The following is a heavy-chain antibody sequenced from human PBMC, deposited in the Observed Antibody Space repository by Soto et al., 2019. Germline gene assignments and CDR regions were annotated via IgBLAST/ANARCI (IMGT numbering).Heavy chain of an antibody. Sequence: SETLSLTCAVSSSSIRGGWYSWSWIRQPPGKGLEWIGYIYHSGSTYYNPSLKSRVTISVDRSKNQFSLKLSSVTAADTAVYYCARVPDRWGQGTLVNVSA. CDR2: IYHSGST. D-gene: IGHD2-2*01. CDR1: SSSIRGGWYS. J-gene: IGHJ5*02. V-gene: IGHV4-30-2*01. CDR3: ARVPDR.